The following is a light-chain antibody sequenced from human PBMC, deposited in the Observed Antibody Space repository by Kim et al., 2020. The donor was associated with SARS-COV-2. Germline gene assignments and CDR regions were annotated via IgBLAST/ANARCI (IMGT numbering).Light chain of an antibody. CDR2: GAS. V-gene: IGKV1-17*01. Sequence: SGGDRVTNKGRERKDIRNDVGWDQQNPGRAHKSLIYGASSLKSGVPSRFSGSGSGTEFTRTMSSVQPEDVETYVCIKHSTYPITCGQGKRLEIK. J-gene: IGKJ5*01. CDR1: KDIRND. CDR3: IKHSTYPIT.